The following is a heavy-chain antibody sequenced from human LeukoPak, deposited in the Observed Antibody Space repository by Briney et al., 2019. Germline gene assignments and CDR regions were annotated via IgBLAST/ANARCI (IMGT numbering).Heavy chain of an antibody. CDR1: GFTFSSYS. CDR3: ARAPYSNYIYYYYYMDV. V-gene: IGHV3-48*01. CDR2: ISSSSSTI. Sequence: GGSLRLSCAASGFTFSSYSMNWVRQAPGKGLEWVSYISSSSSTIYYADSVKGRFTISRDNAKNSLYLQMNSLRAEDTAVYYCARAPYSNYIYYYYYMDVWGKGTTVTVSS. D-gene: IGHD4-11*01. J-gene: IGHJ6*03.